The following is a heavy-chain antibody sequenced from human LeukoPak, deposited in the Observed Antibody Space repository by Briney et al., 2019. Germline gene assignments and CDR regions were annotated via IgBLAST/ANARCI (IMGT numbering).Heavy chain of an antibody. D-gene: IGHD3-10*01. J-gene: IGHJ4*02. CDR1: GESIGSYF. Sequence: SETLSLTCSVSGESIGSYFWSWIRQPAGKGLEWIRRISASGSTYYSPSLKSRVSMSVDKSKDQFSLNLTSLSAADTAIYYCARDEVYGELYYWGQGALVSVSS. V-gene: IGHV4-4*07. CDR3: ARDEVYGELYY. CDR2: ISASGST.